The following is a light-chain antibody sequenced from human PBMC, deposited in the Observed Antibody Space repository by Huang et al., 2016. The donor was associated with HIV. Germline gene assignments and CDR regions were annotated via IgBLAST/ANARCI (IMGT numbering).Light chain of an antibody. J-gene: IGKJ4*01. CDR1: QSLLQSNGYNY. CDR2: LGS. V-gene: IGKV2-28*01. CDR3: MQTLQTPLT. Sequence: IVMTQSPLSLPVTPGEPASISCRSSQSLLQSNGYNYLDWYLPKPGQSPQLLIYLGSNRASGVPDRFSGSGSGTAFTLKISRVEAEDVGVYYCMQTLQTPLTFGGGTKVEIK.